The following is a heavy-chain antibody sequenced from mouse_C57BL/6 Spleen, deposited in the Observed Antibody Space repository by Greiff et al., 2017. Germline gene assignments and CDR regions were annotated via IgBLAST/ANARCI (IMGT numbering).Heavy chain of an antibody. V-gene: IGHV5-17*01. CDR3: ARRLYFDY. CDR1: GFTFSDYG. D-gene: IGHD3-2*02. CDR2: ISSGSSTI. Sequence: EVQLVESGGGLVKPGGSLKLSCAASGFTFSDYGMHWVRQAPEKGLEWVAYISSGSSTIYYAATVKGRFTISRDNAKNTLFLQMTSLRSEDTAMYYCARRLYFDYWGQGTTLTVSS. J-gene: IGHJ2*01.